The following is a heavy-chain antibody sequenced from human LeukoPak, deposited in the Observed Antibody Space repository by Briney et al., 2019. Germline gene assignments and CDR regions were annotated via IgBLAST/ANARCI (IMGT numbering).Heavy chain of an antibody. Sequence: GRSLRLSCAASGFTFSSYGMHWVRQAPGKGLEWVAVIWYDGSNKYYADSVKGRFTISRDNSKNTLYLQMNSLRAEDTAVYYCASWGIYYGMDVWGKGTTVTVSS. V-gene: IGHV3-33*01. J-gene: IGHJ6*04. CDR1: GFTFSSYG. D-gene: IGHD3-16*01. CDR3: ASWGIYYGMDV. CDR2: IWYDGSNK.